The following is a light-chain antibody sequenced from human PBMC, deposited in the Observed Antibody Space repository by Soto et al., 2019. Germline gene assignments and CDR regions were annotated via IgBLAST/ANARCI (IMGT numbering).Light chain of an antibody. CDR1: CSDVGGYNY. Sequence: QSVLTQPASVSGSPGQSITISCTGTCSDVGGYNYVSWYQQRPGKAPKLMIYDVSNRPSGVSNRFSGSKSGNTASLTISGLQAEDEADYYCSSYTSSSIYVFGTGTKVTVL. V-gene: IGLV2-14*01. CDR3: SSYTSSSIYV. CDR2: DVS. J-gene: IGLJ1*01.